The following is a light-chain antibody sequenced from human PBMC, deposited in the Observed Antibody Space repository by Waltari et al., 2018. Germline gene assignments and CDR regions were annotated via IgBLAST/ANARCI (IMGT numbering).Light chain of an antibody. CDR3: QQYYYTPLVT. Sequence: DIVVTQSPDSLPVSLGERATINCKSTQSVFDTSNNKNYLAWYQQNPGQPPKLLIYWASSRESGVPDRFSGSGSGTDFTLSISSLQAEDVAVYYCQQYYYTPLVTFGQGTKLEI. J-gene: IGKJ2*01. CDR2: WAS. CDR1: QSVFDTSNNKNY. V-gene: IGKV4-1*01.